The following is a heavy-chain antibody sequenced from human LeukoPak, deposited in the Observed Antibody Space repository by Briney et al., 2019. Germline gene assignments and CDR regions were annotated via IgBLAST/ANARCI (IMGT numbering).Heavy chain of an antibody. D-gene: IGHD3-16*01. CDR3: ARLRLYYFDY. CDR2: IYYSGST. Sequence: SETLSLTCTVSGGSISSSSYYWGWIRQPPGKGLEWIGSIYYSGSTYYNPSLKSRVTISVDTSKNQFSLKLSSVTAADTAVYYCARLRLYYFDYWGQGTLVTVSS. CDR1: GGSISSSSYY. J-gene: IGHJ4*02. V-gene: IGHV4-39*01.